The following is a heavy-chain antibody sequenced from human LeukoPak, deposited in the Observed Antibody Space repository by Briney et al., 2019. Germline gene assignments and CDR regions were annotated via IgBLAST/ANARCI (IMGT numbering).Heavy chain of an antibody. V-gene: IGHV4-59*01. CDR3: ARVYSSSSLVYYYGMDV. Sequence: SETLSLTCTVSGGSISSYYWSWIRQPPGKGLEWLGYIYYSGSTNYNPSLKSRVTISVDTSKNQFSLKLSSVTAADTAVYYCARVYSSSSLVYYYGMDVWGQGTTVTVSS. CDR1: GGSISSYY. CDR2: IYYSGST. J-gene: IGHJ6*02. D-gene: IGHD6-6*01.